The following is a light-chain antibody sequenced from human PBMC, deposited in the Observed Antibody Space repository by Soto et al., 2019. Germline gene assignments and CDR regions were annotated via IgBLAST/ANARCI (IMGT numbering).Light chain of an antibody. J-gene: IGKJ2*01. V-gene: IGKV1-39*01. CDR2: TAS. CDR1: QYVGTY. Sequence: DIQMAQSPSSLSASVGDRVTLTCRASQYVGTYLNWYRQRPGKAPELLIYTASSLHSGVPSRFSASGSGTDFTLTISTLQPEDFATYFCQHTYRTPYTFGQGTKLDI. CDR3: QHTYRTPYT.